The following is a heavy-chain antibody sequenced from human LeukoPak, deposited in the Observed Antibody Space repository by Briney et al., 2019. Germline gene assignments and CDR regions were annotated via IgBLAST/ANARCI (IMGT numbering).Heavy chain of an antibody. J-gene: IGHJ4*02. D-gene: IGHD3-16*01. CDR3: ARQRTYYDYVWGSSLGTFDY. CDR1: GGSISSSGYY. V-gene: IGHV4-61*05. CDR2: IYYSGST. Sequence: SETLSLTCGVSGGSISSSGYYWAWIRQPPGKGLEWIGYIYYSGSTNYNPSLKSRVTISVDTSKNQFSLKLSSVTAADTAVYYCARQRTYYDYVWGSSLGTFDYWGLGTLVTVSS.